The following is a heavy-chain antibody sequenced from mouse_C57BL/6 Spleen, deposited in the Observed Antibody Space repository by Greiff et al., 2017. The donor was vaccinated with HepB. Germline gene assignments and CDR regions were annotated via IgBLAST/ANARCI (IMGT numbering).Heavy chain of an antibody. CDR2: ISDGGSYT. CDR3: ARDRWFYYAMDY. V-gene: IGHV5-4*01. D-gene: IGHD2-3*01. J-gene: IGHJ4*01. CDR1: GFTFSSYA. Sequence: DVHLVESGGGLVKPGGSLKLSCAASGFTFSSYAMSWVRQTPEKRLEWVATISDGGSYTYYPDNVKGRFTISRDNAKNNLYLQMSHLKSEDTAMYYCARDRWFYYAMDYWGQGTSVTVSS.